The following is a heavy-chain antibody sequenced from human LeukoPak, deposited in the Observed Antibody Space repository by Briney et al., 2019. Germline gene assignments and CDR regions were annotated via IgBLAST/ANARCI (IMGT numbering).Heavy chain of an antibody. J-gene: IGHJ4*02. CDR3: AKRDSHGSHPYYLDS. V-gene: IGHV3-23*01. D-gene: IGHD3-10*01. CDR2: IGGTDGST. CDR1: GFAFTNHA. Sequence: GGSLRLSCVASGFAFTNHAMTWVRQAPGKGLEWVSSIGGTDGSTYYADSVRGRFTISRDNSKDTLYLQMNSVRVEDTATYYCAKRDSHGSHPYYLDSWGQGALVTVSS.